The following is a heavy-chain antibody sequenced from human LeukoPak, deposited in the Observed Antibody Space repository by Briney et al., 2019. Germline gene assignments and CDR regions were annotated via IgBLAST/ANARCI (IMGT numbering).Heavy chain of an antibody. V-gene: IGHV4-39*01. CDR2: IYYSGST. D-gene: IGHD1-26*01. CDR3: AREVGGAFDI. CDR1: GGSISSSSYY. J-gene: IGHJ3*02. Sequence: SETLSLTCTVSGGSISSSSYYWGWIRQPPGKGLEWIGSIYYSGSTYYKSSLWSRVTISVDTSKNQFSLRLTSVTAADTAVYYCAREVGGAFDIRGQGTMVTVSS.